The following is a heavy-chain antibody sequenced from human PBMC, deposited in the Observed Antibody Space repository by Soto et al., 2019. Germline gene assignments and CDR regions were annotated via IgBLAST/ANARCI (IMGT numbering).Heavy chain of an antibody. CDR1: GGSISNSSYL. CDR3: SRIAVSGPITGFDY. CDR2: VSYSGST. V-gene: IGHV4-39*01. J-gene: IGHJ4*02. D-gene: IGHD6-19*01. Sequence: QLQLQESGPRLVKPSETLSLSCTVSGGSISNSSYLWGWIRQPPGKVLQWIGSVSYSGSTYYNPSLKSRVTISADTSKTQSSLRLSSVTAADTAVYYCSRIAVSGPITGFDYWGQGALVTVSS.